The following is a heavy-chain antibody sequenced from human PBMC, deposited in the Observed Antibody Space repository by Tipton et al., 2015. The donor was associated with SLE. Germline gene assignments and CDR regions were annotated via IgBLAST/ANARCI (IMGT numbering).Heavy chain of an antibody. CDR2: INYNGNT. Sequence: TLSLTCTVSGGSIRSDYWTWIRQPTGKGLEFIAYINYNGNTNYNPSLKSRASISVDTSRNQFSLQLSSVTAADTAVYYCARDGFSGSGSSRFDYWGQGTLVTVSS. CDR3: ARDGFSGSGSSRFDY. CDR1: GGSIRSDY. D-gene: IGHD1-26*01. V-gene: IGHV4-59*12. J-gene: IGHJ4*02.